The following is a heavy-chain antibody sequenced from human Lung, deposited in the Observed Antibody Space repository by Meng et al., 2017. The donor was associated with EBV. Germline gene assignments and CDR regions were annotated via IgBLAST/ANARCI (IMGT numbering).Heavy chain of an antibody. Sequence: HAPLVQSGGAVKKPGASVKVSCKSSGYTVTNYGITWVRQAPGQGLEWMGWISAYNGNTNYAQTLQGRLTMTTDTSTSTAYMELRSLRSDDTAVYYCARVEVGITSGDYWGQGTLVTVSS. CDR2: ISAYNGNT. J-gene: IGHJ4*02. CDR3: ARVEVGITSGDY. V-gene: IGHV1-18*01. D-gene: IGHD1-26*01. CDR1: GYTVTNYG.